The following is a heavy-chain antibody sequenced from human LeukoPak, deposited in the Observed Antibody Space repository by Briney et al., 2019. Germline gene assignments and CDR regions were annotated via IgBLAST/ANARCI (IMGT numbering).Heavy chain of an antibody. D-gene: IGHD6-19*01. CDR1: GFTFDDYA. Sequence: GGSLRLSCAASGFTFDDYAMHWVRQAPGKGLEWVSLISWDGDSSYYADSVKGRFTISRDNSKNSLYLQMNSLRAEDTALYYCAKDSVAVTGTGNIDYWGQGTLVTVSS. CDR3: AKDSVAVTGTGNIDY. V-gene: IGHV3-43D*03. CDR2: ISWDGDSS. J-gene: IGHJ4*02.